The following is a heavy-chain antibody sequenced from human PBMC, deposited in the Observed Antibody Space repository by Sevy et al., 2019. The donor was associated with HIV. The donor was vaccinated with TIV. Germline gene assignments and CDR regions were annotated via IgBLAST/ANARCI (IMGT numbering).Heavy chain of an antibody. CDR3: ARRPDLGSVIRTGVMDV. CDR1: GFTFSTYA. CDR2: ISDSGGST. D-gene: IGHD3-10*01. J-gene: IGHJ6*02. V-gene: IGHV3-23*01. Sequence: GGSLRLSCAASGFTFSTYAMSWDRQTPGKGLQWVSVISDSGGSTYYADSVQGRFTISRDNSKDTMYLQVNSLRAEDTAVYYCARRPDLGSVIRTGVMDVWGQGTTVTVSS.